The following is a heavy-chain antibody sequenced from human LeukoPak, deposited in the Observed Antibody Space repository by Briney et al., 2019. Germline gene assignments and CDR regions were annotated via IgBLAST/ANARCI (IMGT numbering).Heavy chain of an antibody. CDR1: GDSVSSNSAA. J-gene: IGHJ6*02. V-gene: IGHV6-1*01. CDR3: ARDRNPFYSYYYSGMDV. Sequence: SQTLSLTCAISGDSVSSNSAAWNWIRQSPSRGLEWLGRAYYRSKWYNDYAVSVKSRITINPDTSKNQFCLQLNSVTPEDTAVYYCARDRNPFYSYYYSGMDVWGQGTTVTVSS. D-gene: IGHD2-15*01. CDR2: AYYRSKWYN.